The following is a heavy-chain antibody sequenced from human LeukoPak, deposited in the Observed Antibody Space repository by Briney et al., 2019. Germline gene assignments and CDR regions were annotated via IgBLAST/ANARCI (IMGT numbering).Heavy chain of an antibody. Sequence: ASVKVSCKASGYTFTGYYMHWVRQSPGHGLEWMGWINPNSGGTNYAQKFQGRVTMTRDTSISTAYMELSSLRSDDTAVYYCARGYYYDSSGYYYVNYWGQGTLVTVSS. D-gene: IGHD3-22*01. CDR1: GYTFTGYY. CDR2: INPNSGGT. V-gene: IGHV1-2*02. J-gene: IGHJ4*02. CDR3: ARGYYYDSSGYYYVNY.